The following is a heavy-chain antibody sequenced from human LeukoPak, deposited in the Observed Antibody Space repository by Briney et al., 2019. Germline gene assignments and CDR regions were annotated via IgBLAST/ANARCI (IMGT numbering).Heavy chain of an antibody. CDR2: ILQRGRP. CDR3: ARERRYCISASCDTFDY. V-gene: IGHV4-30-2*01. CDR1: AGSLCSVGSY. Sequence: SQNLSLTCTVSAGSLCSVGSYGSSVRQPPGRGLGLNGYILQRGRPYYSPSLKSRVTISVDRSKNQFSLKLSSVTAADTAVYYCARERRYCISASCDTFDYWGQGTLVAVSS. J-gene: IGHJ4*02. D-gene: IGHD2-2*02.